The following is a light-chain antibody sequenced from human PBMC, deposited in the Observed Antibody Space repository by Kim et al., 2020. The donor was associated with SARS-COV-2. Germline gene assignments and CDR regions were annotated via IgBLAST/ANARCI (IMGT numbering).Light chain of an antibody. CDR1: QSVLYSSNNKNY. V-gene: IGKV4-1*01. CDR3: QQYYSAPWS. J-gene: IGKJ1*01. Sequence: DIVMTQSPDSLAVTLGERATINCKSSQSVLYSSNNKNYLAWYQQKPGQPPKLLIYWASTRESGVPDRFSGSGSETDFTLTISSLRAEDVADYYCQQYYSAPWSFGQGTKVDIK. CDR2: WAS.